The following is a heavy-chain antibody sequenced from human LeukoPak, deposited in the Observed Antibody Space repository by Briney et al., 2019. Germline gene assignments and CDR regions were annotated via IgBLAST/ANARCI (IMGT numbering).Heavy chain of an antibody. CDR1: GYSISSGYY. CDR3: VHRYSSSWLIDY. Sequence: PSETLSLTCTVSGYSISSGYYWGWIRQPPGKGLEWIGSIYHSGSTNYNPSLKSRVTISVDKSKNQFSLKLSSVTAADTAVYYCVHRYSSSWLIDYWGQGTLVTVSS. CDR2: IYHSGST. V-gene: IGHV4-38-2*02. D-gene: IGHD6-13*01. J-gene: IGHJ4*02.